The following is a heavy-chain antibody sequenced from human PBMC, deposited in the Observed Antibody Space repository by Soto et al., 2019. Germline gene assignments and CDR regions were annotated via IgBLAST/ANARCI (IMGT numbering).Heavy chain of an antibody. D-gene: IGHD5-12*01. J-gene: IGHJ5*02. CDR3: ARERYSGYDA. CDR2: IYYSGST. Sequence: PSETLSLTCTVSGGSISSYYWSWIRQPPGKGLEWIGYIYYSGSTNYNPSLKSRVTISVDTSKNQFSLKLSSVTAADTAVYYCARERYSGYDAWGQGTLVTVSS. V-gene: IGHV4-59*01. CDR1: GGSISSYY.